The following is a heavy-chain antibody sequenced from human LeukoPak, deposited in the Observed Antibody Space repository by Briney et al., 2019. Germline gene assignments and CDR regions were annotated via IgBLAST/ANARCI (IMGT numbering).Heavy chain of an antibody. V-gene: IGHV3-53*01. J-gene: IGHJ1*01. CDR1: GFGVTNNY. Sequence: GGFLRLSCAASGFGVTNNYMSWVRQAPGKGLELVSLIYSVASTYYADSVKGRFTISRDDSKNTVFLQMNSLGPEDTAIYFCTRPHSRGREILNWGQGALVTVSS. CDR3: TRPHSRGREILN. D-gene: IGHD3-10*01. CDR2: IYSVAST.